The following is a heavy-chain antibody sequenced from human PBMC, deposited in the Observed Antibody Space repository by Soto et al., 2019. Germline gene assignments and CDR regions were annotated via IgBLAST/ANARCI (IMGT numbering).Heavy chain of an antibody. J-gene: IGHJ1*01. Sequence: EVQLLESGGGLVQPGGSLRLSCAASGFSFSNYAMSWVRQAPGKGPEWVSTVSGGGVSAYQPDSVKGRFTISRDNSINTLYLRMNSLRAEDTAVYYCAKGNGYGSSGYYYQTHWGQGTQVTVSS. V-gene: IGHV3-23*01. CDR3: AKGNGYGSSGYYYQTH. CDR2: VSGGGVSA. D-gene: IGHD3-22*01. CDR1: GFSFSNYA.